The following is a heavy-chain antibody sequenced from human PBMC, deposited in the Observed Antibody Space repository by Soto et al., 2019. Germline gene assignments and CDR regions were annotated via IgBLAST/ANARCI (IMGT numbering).Heavy chain of an antibody. CDR2: IYWNGIE. V-gene: IGHV2-5*01. Sequence: QITLRESGPALVKPTQTLTLTCTFSGFSLTTSGEAVGWIRQPPGKALEWLALIYWNGIERYSPSLKSRVSITKGTPKNHVVLTMANMDPVETATYYCATGGPLDFYCWGQGTLVSVSP. D-gene: IGHD3-10*01. CDR1: GFSLTTSGEA. CDR3: ATGGPLDFYC. J-gene: IGHJ4*02.